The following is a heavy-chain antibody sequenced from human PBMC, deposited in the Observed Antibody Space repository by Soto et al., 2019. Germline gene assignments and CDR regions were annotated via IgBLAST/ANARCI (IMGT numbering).Heavy chain of an antibody. Sequence: EVQLVESGGGVVRPGGSLRLSCAASGFILDDYGMSWVRQAPGKGLEWVCGINWNGGRADYADSVKGRFTISRDNAKNSLYLQMNTLRPEDTAFYCCARGYYGDLAIFDYWGQGTVVTVSS. D-gene: IGHD4-17*01. CDR3: ARGYYGDLAIFDY. CDR2: INWNGGRA. CDR1: GFILDDYG. V-gene: IGHV3-20*04. J-gene: IGHJ4*02.